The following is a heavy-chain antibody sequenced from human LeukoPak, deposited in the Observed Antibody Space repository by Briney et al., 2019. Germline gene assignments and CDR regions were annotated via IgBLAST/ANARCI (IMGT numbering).Heavy chain of an antibody. CDR1: GYTFTGYY. CDR3: AREIAAAGTWYYFDY. V-gene: IGHV1-2*02. Sequence: ASVKVSCKASGYTFTGYYMHWVRQAPGQGLEWMGWINPNSGGTNYAQKFQGRVTMTRDTSISTAYMELSRLRSDDTAVYYCAREIAAAGTWYYFDYWGQGTLVTVSS. D-gene: IGHD6-13*01. J-gene: IGHJ4*02. CDR2: INPNSGGT.